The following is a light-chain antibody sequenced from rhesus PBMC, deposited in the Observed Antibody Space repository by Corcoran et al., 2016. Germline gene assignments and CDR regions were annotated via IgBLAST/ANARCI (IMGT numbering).Light chain of an antibody. J-gene: IGKJ2*01. Sequence: DIQMTQSPSSLSASVGDRVTITRRASQGISSWLAWYQQKPGKALKFLIYKASSLQSGVPSRFSGSGSGTDFTLTISSLQPEDFATYSCQQYNSAPYSFGQGAKVEIK. CDR1: QGISSW. CDR3: QQYNSAPYS. CDR2: KAS. V-gene: IGKV1-21*01.